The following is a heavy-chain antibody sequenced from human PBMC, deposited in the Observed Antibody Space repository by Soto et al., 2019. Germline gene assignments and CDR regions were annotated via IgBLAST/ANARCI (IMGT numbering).Heavy chain of an antibody. Sequence: PSETLSLTCTVSGGSISSYYWSWIRQPPGKGLEWIGYIYYSGSTNYNPSLKSRVTISVDTSKNQFSLKLSSVTAADTAVYYCARDRWPLNYYDSSGHYRNWFDPWGQGTLVTVSS. D-gene: IGHD3-22*01. J-gene: IGHJ5*02. CDR1: GGSISSYY. V-gene: IGHV4-59*01. CDR3: ARDRWPLNYYDSSGHYRNWFDP. CDR2: IYYSGST.